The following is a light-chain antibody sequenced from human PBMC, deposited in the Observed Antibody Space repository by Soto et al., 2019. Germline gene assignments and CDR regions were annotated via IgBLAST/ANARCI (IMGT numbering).Light chain of an antibody. CDR1: QSVSNN. CDR2: GAS. J-gene: IGKJ1*01. Sequence: EIVMTQSPATLSVSPGERATLSCRTSQSVSNNLGWYQQKPGQAPRLLIYGASTRATGIPARFSGSGSGTEFTLTISSLQSEDFAVYYCQQYNNWPQMFGQGTKVEIK. CDR3: QQYNNWPQM. V-gene: IGKV3-15*01.